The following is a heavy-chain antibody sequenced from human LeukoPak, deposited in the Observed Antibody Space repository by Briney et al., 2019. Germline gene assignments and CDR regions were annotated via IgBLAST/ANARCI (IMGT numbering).Heavy chain of an antibody. CDR1: GGSISSYY. V-gene: IGHV4-4*07. J-gene: IGHJ4*02. CDR3: ARDSPPAHCSGGSCYFDY. CDR2: IYTSGST. D-gene: IGHD2-15*01. Sequence: SETLSLTCTVSGGSISSYYWSWIRQPAGKGLEWIGRIYTSGSTDYNPSLKSRVTISKDTSKNEFSLKLISVTAADTAVYYCARDSPPAHCSGGSCYFDYWGQGTLVTVSS.